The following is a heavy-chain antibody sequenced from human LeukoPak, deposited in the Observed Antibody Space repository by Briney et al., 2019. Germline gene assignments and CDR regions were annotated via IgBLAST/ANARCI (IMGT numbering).Heavy chain of an antibody. Sequence: SETLSLTCTVSGGSISSSSYYWGWIRQPPGKGLERIGSIYYSGSTYYNPSLKSRVTISVDTSKNQFSLKLSSVTAADTAVYYCARRGYYCSSTSCSVFDYWGQGTLVTVSS. J-gene: IGHJ4*02. V-gene: IGHV4-39*07. CDR2: IYYSGST. D-gene: IGHD2-2*01. CDR3: ARRGYYCSSTSCSVFDY. CDR1: GGSISSSSYY.